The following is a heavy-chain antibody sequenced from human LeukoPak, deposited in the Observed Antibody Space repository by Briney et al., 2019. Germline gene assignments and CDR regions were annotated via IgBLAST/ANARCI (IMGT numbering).Heavy chain of an antibody. V-gene: IGHV1-2*02. CDR1: GYTFTSYD. J-gene: IGHJ6*03. Sequence: ASVKVSCKASGYTFTSYDINWVRQAPGQGLEWMGWINPNSGGTNYAQKFQGRVTMTRDTSISTAYMELSRLRSDDTAVYYCARDRPDYYMDVWGKGTTVTVSS. CDR2: INPNSGGT. CDR3: ARDRPDYYMDV.